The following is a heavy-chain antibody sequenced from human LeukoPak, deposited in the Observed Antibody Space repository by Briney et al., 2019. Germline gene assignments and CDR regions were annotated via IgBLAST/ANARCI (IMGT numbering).Heavy chain of an antibody. J-gene: IGHJ4*02. CDR3: ARETNPRIVGATPFDY. D-gene: IGHD1-26*01. Sequence: TGGSLRLSCAASGFTFSSYAMHWVRQAPGQGLEWVAVISYDGSNKYYEDSVKGRFTSSRDNSKNTLYLQMNSLRAEDTAVYYCARETNPRIVGATPFDYWGQGTLVTVSS. CDR1: GFTFSSYA. CDR2: ISYDGSNK. V-gene: IGHV3-30-3*01.